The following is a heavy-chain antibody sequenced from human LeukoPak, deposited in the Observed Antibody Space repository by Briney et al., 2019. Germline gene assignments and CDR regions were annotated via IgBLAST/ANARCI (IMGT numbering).Heavy chain of an antibody. CDR1: GYTLTELS. Sequence: ASVKVSCKVSGYTLTELSMHWVRQAPGKGLEWMGGFDPEDGETIYAQKFQGRVTMTEDTSTDTAYMELSSLRSEDTAVYYCATSKPDIVATGCFDYWGQGTLVTVSS. CDR3: ATSKPDIVATGCFDY. J-gene: IGHJ4*02. V-gene: IGHV1-24*01. CDR2: FDPEDGET. D-gene: IGHD5-12*01.